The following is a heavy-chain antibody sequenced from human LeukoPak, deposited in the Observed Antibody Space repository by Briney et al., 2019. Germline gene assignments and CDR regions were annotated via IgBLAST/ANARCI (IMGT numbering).Heavy chain of an antibody. CDR1: GFTFSNAW. V-gene: IGHV3-15*01. J-gene: IGHJ3*02. CDR2: IKSKTDGGTT. D-gene: IGHD3-16*01. CDR3: TTRPEYYDYVWGSHQDAFDI. Sequence: PGGSLRLSCAASGFTFSNAWMSWVRQAPGEGLEWVGRIKSKTDGGTTDYAAPVKGRFTISRDDSKNTLYLQMNSLKTEDTAVYYCTTRPEYYDYVWGSHQDAFDIWGQGTMVTVSS.